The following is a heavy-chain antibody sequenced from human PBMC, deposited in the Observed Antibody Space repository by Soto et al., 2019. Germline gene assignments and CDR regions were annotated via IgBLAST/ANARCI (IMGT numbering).Heavy chain of an antibody. J-gene: IGHJ6*02. CDR1: GGTVSSYA. Sequence: QVQLVQSGAEVKKPGSSVKVSCKASGGTVSSYAISWVRQAPGQGLEGMGGIIPVFGTVNYAQKLQGRVTITADESTSTAYMELSSLRSEDTAVYYCARGYCSGGSCFKYNYHGMDVWGQGTTVTVSS. V-gene: IGHV1-69*12. D-gene: IGHD2-15*01. CDR3: ARGYCSGGSCFKYNYHGMDV. CDR2: IIPVFGTV.